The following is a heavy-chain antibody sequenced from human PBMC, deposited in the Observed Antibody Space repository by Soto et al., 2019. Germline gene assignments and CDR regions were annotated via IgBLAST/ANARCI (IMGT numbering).Heavy chain of an antibody. CDR3: ARVHVMVVDGSTFEY. D-gene: IGHD3-10*01. Sequence: SETLSLTCTFSVDSISSGSYWGWIRQPPGEGPEWIASIYHGGTTFYNPSLKSRISISVDTSKNQFSLRLTSVTAADTATYYCARVHVMVVDGSTFEYWGPGTPVSVSS. V-gene: IGHV4-38-2*02. J-gene: IGHJ4*03. CDR2: IYHGGTT. CDR1: VDSISSGSY.